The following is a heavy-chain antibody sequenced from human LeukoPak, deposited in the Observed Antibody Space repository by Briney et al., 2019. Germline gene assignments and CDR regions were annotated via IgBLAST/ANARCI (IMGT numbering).Heavy chain of an antibody. J-gene: IGHJ3*02. CDR1: GFTFSSYA. CDR2: ISGSGGST. Sequence: PGGSLRLSCAASGFTFSSYAMSWVRQAPGKGPEWVSAISGSGGSTYYADSVKGRFTISRDNSKNTLYLQMNSLRAEDTAVYYCAKDLWGSHAFDIWGQGTMVTVSS. V-gene: IGHV3-23*01. CDR3: AKDLWGSHAFDI. D-gene: IGHD7-27*01.